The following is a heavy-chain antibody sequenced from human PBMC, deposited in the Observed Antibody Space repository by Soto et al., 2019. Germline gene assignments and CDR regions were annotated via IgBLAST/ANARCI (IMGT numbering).Heavy chain of an antibody. CDR3: ARTGGIANFDY. V-gene: IGHV4-59*01. CDR1: GGSISSYY. D-gene: IGHD6-13*01. CDR2: IYYSGST. J-gene: IGHJ4*02. Sequence: KPSETLSLTCTVSGGSISSYYWSWIRQPPGKGLEWIGYIYYSGSTNYNPSLKSRVTISVDTSKNQFSLKLSSVTAADTAVYYCARTGGIANFDYWGQGTLVTVSS.